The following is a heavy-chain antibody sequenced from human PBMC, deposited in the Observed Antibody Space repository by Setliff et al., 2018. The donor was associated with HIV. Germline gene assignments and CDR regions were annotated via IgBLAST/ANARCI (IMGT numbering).Heavy chain of an antibody. CDR1: GGSISSSSDY. J-gene: IGHJ4*02. CDR2: IYYSGSI. D-gene: IGHD2-15*01. CDR3: ARHPPYCSGGSCYRGRGYYFDY. Sequence: PSETLSLTCSVSGGSISSSSDYWGWIRQPPGKGLEWIGSIYYSGSIYYNPSLKSRVTISVDTPNNHFSLRLSSVTAADTAVYYCARHPPYCSGGSCYRGRGYYFDYWGQGTLVTVSS. V-gene: IGHV4-39*01.